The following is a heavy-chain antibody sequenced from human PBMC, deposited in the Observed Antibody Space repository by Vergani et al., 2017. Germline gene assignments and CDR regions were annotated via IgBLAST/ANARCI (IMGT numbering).Heavy chain of an antibody. J-gene: IGHJ4*02. CDR3: ARDYYDSSGYYWAIFDY. CDR2: IYYSGST. Sequence: QLQLQESGPGLVKPSETLSLTCTVPGGSISSSSYNWGWIRQPPGRGLEWIGRIYYSGSTYYNPSLKSRVTISVDTSKNQFSLKLSSVTAADTAVYYCARDYYDSSGYYWAIFDYWGQGTLVTVSS. D-gene: IGHD3-22*01. V-gene: IGHV4-39*07. CDR1: GGSISSSSYN.